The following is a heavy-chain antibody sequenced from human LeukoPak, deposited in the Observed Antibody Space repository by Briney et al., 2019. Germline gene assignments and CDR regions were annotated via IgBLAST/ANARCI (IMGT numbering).Heavy chain of an antibody. V-gene: IGHV3-30*18. CDR3: TKGRERYYYFYGMDV. Sequence: PGGSLRLSCAASGFTFSSYGMHWVRQAPGKGLEWVAVISYDGSNKYYADSVKGRFTISRDNSKNTLYLQMNSLRAKDTAVYYCTKGRERYYYFYGMDVWGQGTTVTVSS. CDR1: GFTFSSYG. CDR2: ISYDGSNK. J-gene: IGHJ6*02.